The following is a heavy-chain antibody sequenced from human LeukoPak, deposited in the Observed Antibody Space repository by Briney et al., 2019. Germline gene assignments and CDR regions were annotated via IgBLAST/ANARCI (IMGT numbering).Heavy chain of an antibody. CDR2: IKSKTDGGTT. V-gene: IGHV3-15*01. CDR3: TTGHGRTSWDFWSGYYYFDY. Sequence: GGSLRLSCAASGFTFSNAWMSWVRQAPGKGLEWVGHIKSKTDGGTTDYAAPVKGRFTISRDDSKNTLYLQMNSLKTEDTAVYYCTTGHGRTSWDFWSGYYYFDYWGQGTLVTVSS. J-gene: IGHJ4*02. CDR1: GFTFSNAW. D-gene: IGHD3-3*01.